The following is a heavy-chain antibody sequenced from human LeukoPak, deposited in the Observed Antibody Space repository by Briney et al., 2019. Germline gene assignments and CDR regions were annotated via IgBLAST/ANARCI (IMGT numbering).Heavy chain of an antibody. CDR1: GYTFTTND. CDR2: MNPDSGNT. V-gene: IGHV1-8*01. CDR3: ARGLGPTPHDN. J-gene: IGHJ4*02. Sequence: ASVKASCKASGYTFTTNDINWVRQATGQGLEWMGWMNPDSGNTGYAQKFQGRVTMTRNTFISTAYMELSSLRSEDTAVYYCARGLGPTPHDNWGQGTLVTVSS. D-gene: IGHD3-16*01.